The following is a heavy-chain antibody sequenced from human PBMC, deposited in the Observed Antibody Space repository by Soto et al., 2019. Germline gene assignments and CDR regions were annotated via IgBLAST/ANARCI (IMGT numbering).Heavy chain of an antibody. J-gene: IGHJ4*02. CDR2: ISYDGTNK. CDR3: ARDVVGYGGGFDY. CDR1: GFIFSSYN. D-gene: IGHD2-21*01. Sequence: QVQLVESGGGVVQPGRSLRLSCAASGFIFSSYNMHWVRQAPGKGLEWVAVISYDGTNKYYADSVKGRFTISRDNSKNPQYLQMNSLRDEDTAVYYCARDVVGYGGGFDYWGQGTLVTVSS. V-gene: IGHV3-30-3*01.